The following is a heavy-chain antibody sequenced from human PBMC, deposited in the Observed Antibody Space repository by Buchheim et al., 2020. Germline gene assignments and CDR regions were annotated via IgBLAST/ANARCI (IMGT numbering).Heavy chain of an antibody. CDR2: ISGSGGST. D-gene: IGHD1-26*01. CDR3: AKDRYSGSYYFVY. V-gene: IGHV3-23*01. J-gene: IGHJ4*02. Sequence: EVQLLESGGGLVQPGGSLRLSCAASGFTFSSYAMSWARQAPGEGLEWGSAISGSGGSTYYADSVKGRFTISRGNSKNTPYLQMNSLRAEDTAVYYCAKDRYSGSYYFVYWGQGTL. CDR1: GFTFSSYA.